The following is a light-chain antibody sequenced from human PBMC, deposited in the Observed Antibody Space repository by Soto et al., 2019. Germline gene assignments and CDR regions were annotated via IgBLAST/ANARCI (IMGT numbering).Light chain of an antibody. Sequence: EIVLTQSPATLSLSPGERATLSCRASQSVSSYLAWYQQKPGQAPRLLIYDASNRATGIPARFSGSGSGTDFTLTISSLETEDFAVYYGQQRSNWPPKITFGQGTRLEIK. CDR3: QQRSNWPPKIT. CDR2: DAS. J-gene: IGKJ5*01. CDR1: QSVSSY. V-gene: IGKV3-11*01.